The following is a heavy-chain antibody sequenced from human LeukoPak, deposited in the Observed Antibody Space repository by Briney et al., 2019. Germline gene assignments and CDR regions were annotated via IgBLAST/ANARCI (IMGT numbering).Heavy chain of an antibody. CDR1: GYTFTSYG. Sequence: ASVKVSCKASGYTFTSYGISWVRQAPGQGLEWMGWISAYNGNTNYAQKLQGRVTMTTDTSTSTAYMELRSLRSDDTAVYYCARDRVTAATGVPDAFDIWGQGTMVTVSS. D-gene: IGHD4-23*01. V-gene: IGHV1-18*01. CDR3: ARDRVTAATGVPDAFDI. J-gene: IGHJ3*02. CDR2: ISAYNGNT.